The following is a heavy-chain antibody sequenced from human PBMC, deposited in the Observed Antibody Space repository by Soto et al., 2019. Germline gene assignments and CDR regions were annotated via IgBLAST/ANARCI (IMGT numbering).Heavy chain of an antibody. J-gene: IGHJ4*02. CDR1: GETVSTYT. D-gene: IGHD2-2*01. CDR2: IIQSGET. Sequence: CCAACGETVSTYTMGGVRKAPGEGLEWVSGIIQSGETFYADSVKGRFTISRDNSNNMLYLQIHSLRVDDTAVYYCAKDRQPDGRWPFDHWGQGTLVTVSS. V-gene: IGHV3-23*01. CDR3: AKDRQPDGRWPFDH.